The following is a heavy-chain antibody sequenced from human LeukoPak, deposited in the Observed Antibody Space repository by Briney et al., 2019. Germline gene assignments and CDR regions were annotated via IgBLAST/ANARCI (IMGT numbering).Heavy chain of an antibody. Sequence: ASVKVSCKASGYTFTSYGISWVRQAPGQGLEWMGWISAYNGNTNYAQKAQGRVTMTRNTSISTAYMELTSLRSEDTAVYYCARAERIAARSGYNWFDPWGQGTLVTVSS. CDR3: ARAERIAARSGYNWFDP. J-gene: IGHJ5*02. V-gene: IGHV1-18*01. CDR1: GYTFTSYG. CDR2: ISAYNGNT. D-gene: IGHD6-6*01.